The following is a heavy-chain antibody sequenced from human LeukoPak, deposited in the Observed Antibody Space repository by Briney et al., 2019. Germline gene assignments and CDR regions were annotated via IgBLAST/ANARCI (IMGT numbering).Heavy chain of an antibody. V-gene: IGHV3-66*01. Sequence: SGGSLRLSCAASGFTVSSKYMSWVRQAPGKGLEWVSAIYSGGSTYYADSVRGRFTISRDNSKNTVYLQMNSLRAEDTAVYYCARDDPDLHSVSPFIDWGQGTLVTVSS. D-gene: IGHD3-16*02. CDR1: GFTVSSKY. CDR2: IYSGGST. CDR3: ARDDPDLHSVSPFID. J-gene: IGHJ4*02.